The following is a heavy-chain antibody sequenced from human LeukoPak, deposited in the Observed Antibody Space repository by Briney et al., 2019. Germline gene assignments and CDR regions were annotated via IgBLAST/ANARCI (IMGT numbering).Heavy chain of an antibody. D-gene: IGHD2-15*01. V-gene: IGHV3-74*01. J-gene: IGHJ3*02. Sequence: PGGSLRLSCAASGFTLNGYWMHWVRQAPEKGLVWVSRLNNDGSSTNYADSVKGRFTISRDNAKNTLYLQMNSLRAEDTAVYYCARIAWDAFDIWGQGTMVTVSS. CDR3: ARIAWDAFDI. CDR2: LNNDGSST. CDR1: GFTLNGYW.